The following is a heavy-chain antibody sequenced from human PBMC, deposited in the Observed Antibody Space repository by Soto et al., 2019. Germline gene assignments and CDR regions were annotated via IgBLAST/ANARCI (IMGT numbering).Heavy chain of an antibody. CDR3: ARVRDCSSTSCFRGFYGMDV. D-gene: IGHD2-2*01. Sequence: EVQLVESGGGLVQPGGSLRLSCAASGFTFSSYSMNWVRQAPGKGLEWVSYISGSSSTIYYADSVKGRFTISRDNAKNSLYLQMNSLRDEDTAVYYCARVRDCSSTSCFRGFYGMDVWGQGTTVTVSS. CDR1: GFTFSSYS. CDR2: ISGSSSTI. J-gene: IGHJ6*02. V-gene: IGHV3-48*02.